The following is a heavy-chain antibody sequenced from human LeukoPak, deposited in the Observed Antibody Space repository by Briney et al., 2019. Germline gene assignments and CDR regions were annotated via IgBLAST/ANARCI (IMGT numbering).Heavy chain of an antibody. CDR1: GFTVSSNY. CDR3: ARAPLTYYYGSGVDAFDI. D-gene: IGHD3-10*01. CDR2: IYSGGST. J-gene: IGHJ3*02. Sequence: GGSLRLSCAASGFTVSSNYMSWVRQAPGKGLEWVSVIYSGGSTYYADSVKGRFTISRDNSKNTLYLQMNSLRAEDTAVYYCARAPLTYYYGSGVDAFDIWGQGTMVTVSS. V-gene: IGHV3-53*01.